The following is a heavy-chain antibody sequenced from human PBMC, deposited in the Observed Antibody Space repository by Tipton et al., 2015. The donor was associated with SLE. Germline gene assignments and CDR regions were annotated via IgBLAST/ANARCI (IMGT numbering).Heavy chain of an antibody. Sequence: TQSLTCTVSGGSINSYYWSWIRQPPGKGLEWIGSIYYSGSTRDNPSLKIRVTISVDTSKNQFSLKLSHVTAADTAVCYCARLSAAAGTGGYWGQGTLVTV. CDR2: IYYSGST. CDR1: GGSINSYY. V-gene: IGHV4-59*08. J-gene: IGHJ4*02. CDR3: ARLSAAAGTGGY. D-gene: IGHD6-13*01.